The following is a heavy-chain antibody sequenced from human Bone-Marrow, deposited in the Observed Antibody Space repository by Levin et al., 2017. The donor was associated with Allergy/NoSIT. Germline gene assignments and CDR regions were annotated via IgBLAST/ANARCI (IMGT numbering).Heavy chain of an antibody. CDR1: GFTFDDHA. Sequence: GGSLRLSCAASGFTFDDHAMHWVRQVPGKGLEWVSVISWNGANLGYADSVKGRFTISRDNVKNFLYLQMNSLRPEDTALYFCARDMIANRPSYCMDVSGQGTTVSVCS. D-gene: IGHD3-22*01. V-gene: IGHV3-9*01. CDR2: ISWNGANL. J-gene: IGHJ6*02. CDR3: ARDMIANRPSYCMDV.